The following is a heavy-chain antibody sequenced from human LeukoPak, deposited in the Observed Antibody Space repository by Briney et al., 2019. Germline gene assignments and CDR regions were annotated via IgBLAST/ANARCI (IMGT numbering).Heavy chain of an antibody. J-gene: IGHJ4*02. Sequence: SQTLSLTCAVSGGSISSGGYSWSWIRQPPGKGLEWIGYIYHSGSTYYNPSLKSRVTISVDTSKNQFSLKLSSVTAADTAAYYCARSATATKPTDYWGQGTLVTVSS. CDR1: GGSISSGGYS. CDR3: ARSATATKPTDY. D-gene: IGHD4-11*01. CDR2: IYHSGST. V-gene: IGHV4-30-2*02.